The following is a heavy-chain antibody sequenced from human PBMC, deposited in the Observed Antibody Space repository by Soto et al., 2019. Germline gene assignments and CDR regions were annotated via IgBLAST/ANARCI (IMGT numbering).Heavy chain of an antibody. D-gene: IGHD3-22*01. Sequence: QVQLQQWGAGLLKPSETLSLTCAVYGGSFSGHSWTWIRQSPGKGLEWIGDINHSGRVNYSPSLKSRVTISLDTSNNQFYLTLSAVTAADTAMYYCSTRAYDTNGYYRFDPWGQGTLVTVSS. CDR1: GGSFSGHS. CDR3: STRAYDTNGYYRFDP. J-gene: IGHJ5*01. CDR2: INHSGRV. V-gene: IGHV4-34*01.